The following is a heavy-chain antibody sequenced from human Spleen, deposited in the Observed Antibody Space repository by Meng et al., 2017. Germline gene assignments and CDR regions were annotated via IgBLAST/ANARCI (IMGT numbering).Heavy chain of an antibody. CDR2: IRSKANNYAA. CDR3: SSYGDNVNYFDY. D-gene: IGHD4-17*01. Sequence: EVQLVESGGGLVQPGVSLTLSCAASGFTFNGSAIHWVRQASGKGLEWVGRIRSKANNYAAAYAASVKGRFTISRDDSKNTAYLQMNSLKTEDTAVYYCSSYGDNVNYFDYWGQGTLVTVSS. J-gene: IGHJ4*02. CDR1: GFTFNGSA. V-gene: IGHV3-73*01.